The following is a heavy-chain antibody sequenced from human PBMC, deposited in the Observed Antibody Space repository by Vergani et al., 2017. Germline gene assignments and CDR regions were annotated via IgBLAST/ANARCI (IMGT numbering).Heavy chain of an antibody. Sequence: EVQLLESGGGLVQPGGSLRLSCAASGFTFSSYAMSWVRQAPGKGLEWVGRIKSKTDGGTTDYAAPVKGRFTISRDDSKNTLYLQMNSLKTEDTAVYYCWAPEAGTGDYWGQGTLVTVSS. CDR1: GFTFSSYA. J-gene: IGHJ4*02. D-gene: IGHD6-19*01. CDR2: IKSKTDGGTT. V-gene: IGHV3-15*01. CDR3: WAPEAGTGDY.